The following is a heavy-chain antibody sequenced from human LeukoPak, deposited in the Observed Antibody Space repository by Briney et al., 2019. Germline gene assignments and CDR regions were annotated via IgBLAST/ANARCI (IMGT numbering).Heavy chain of an antibody. D-gene: IGHD3-22*01. CDR2: IIPILGIA. Sequence: ALVKVSCKASGGTFSSYAISWVRQAPGQGLEWMGRIIPILGIANYAQKFQGRVTITADKSTSTAYMELSSLRSEDTAVYYCARERVDYYYDSSGYYHLFDYWGQGTLVTVSS. V-gene: IGHV1-69*04. CDR1: GGTFSSYA. J-gene: IGHJ4*02. CDR3: ARERVDYYYDSSGYYHLFDY.